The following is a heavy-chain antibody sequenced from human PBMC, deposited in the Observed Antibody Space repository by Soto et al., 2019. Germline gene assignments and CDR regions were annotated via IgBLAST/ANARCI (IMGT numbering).Heavy chain of an antibody. CDR2: ISAYNGNT. V-gene: IGHV1-18*04. CDR3: ARFLGYDFWSGSPYYYGMDV. J-gene: IGHJ6*02. CDR1: GYTFTSYS. Sequence: GASVKVSCKASGYTFTSYSISWVRQAPGQGLEWMGWISAYNGNTNYAQKLQGRVTMTTDTSTSTAYMELRSLRSDDTAAYYCARFLGYDFWSGSPYYYGMDVWGQGTTVTVSS. D-gene: IGHD3-3*01.